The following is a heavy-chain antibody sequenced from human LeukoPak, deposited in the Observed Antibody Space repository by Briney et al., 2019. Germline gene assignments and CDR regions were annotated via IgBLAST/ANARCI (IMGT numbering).Heavy chain of an antibody. J-gene: IGHJ4*02. CDR3: ARGPGITVIVVATYGSFDY. CDR1: GGSISSGGYY. CDR2: IYYSGST. D-gene: IGHD3-22*01. Sequence: PSQTLSLTCTVSGGSISSGGYYWSWIRQHPGKGLEWIGYIYYSGSTYYNPSLKSRVTISVDTSKNQFSLKLSSVTAADTAVYYCARGPGITVIVVATYGSFDYWGQGTLVTVSS. V-gene: IGHV4-31*03.